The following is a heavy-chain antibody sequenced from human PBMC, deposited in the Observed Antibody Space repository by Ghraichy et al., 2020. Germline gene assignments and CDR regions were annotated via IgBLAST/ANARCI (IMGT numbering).Heavy chain of an antibody. Sequence: SETLSLTCTVSGGSISNSYYYWGWIRQPPGKGLEWIGNIFYSGTTYYNPSLRGRVAVSVDTSKNQFSLKLSSVTAADTAVYYCASLIAASDHWYFHLWGRGNLVTVSS. V-gene: IGHV4-39*07. CDR1: GGSISNSYYY. CDR3: ASLIAASDHWYFHL. CDR2: IFYSGTT. J-gene: IGHJ2*01. D-gene: IGHD6-6*01.